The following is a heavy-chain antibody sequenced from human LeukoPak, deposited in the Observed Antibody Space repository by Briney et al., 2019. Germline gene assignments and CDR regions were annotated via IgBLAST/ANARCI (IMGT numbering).Heavy chain of an antibody. CDR1: GYTFTGYY. CDR2: INPNSGGT. D-gene: IGHD3-22*01. CDR3: ARVWYYYDSTGILTLYFDY. Sequence: ASVKVSCKASGYTFTGYYMHWVRQAPGQGLEWMGWINPNSGGTNYAQNFQGRVTMTRDTSISTAYMELSRLTSDDTAVYYCARVWYYYDSTGILTLYFDYWGQGTLVTVSS. V-gene: IGHV1-2*02. J-gene: IGHJ4*02.